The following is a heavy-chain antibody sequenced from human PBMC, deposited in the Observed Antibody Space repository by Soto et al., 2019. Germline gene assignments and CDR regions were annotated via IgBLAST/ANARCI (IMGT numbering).Heavy chain of an antibody. CDR2: IVPSLDTT. Sequence: SVKVSCKASGGTFSSSGFSWVRQAPGQGLEWMGMIVPSLDTTNYAQKFQARVTITADEVTSTAYMELRSLRPEDTAVYYCARWPQPRYTADPYAVDVWGQGTRVTVSS. CDR3: ARWPQPRYTADPYAVDV. CDR1: GGTFSSSG. J-gene: IGHJ6*02. V-gene: IGHV1-69*11. D-gene: IGHD3-16*02.